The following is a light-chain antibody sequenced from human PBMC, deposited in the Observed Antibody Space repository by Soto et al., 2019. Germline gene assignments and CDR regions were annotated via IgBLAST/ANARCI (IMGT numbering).Light chain of an antibody. CDR2: GNS. CDR1: SSNIGAGYD. V-gene: IGLV1-40*01. Sequence: QSVLTQPPSVSGAPGQRVTISCTGSSSNIGAGYDVHSYQQLPGTAPKLLIYGNSNRPSGVPDRFSGSKSGTSASLAITGLQAEDEADYYCQSYDSSLSGVFGGGTKLTVL. CDR3: QSYDSSLSGV. J-gene: IGLJ3*02.